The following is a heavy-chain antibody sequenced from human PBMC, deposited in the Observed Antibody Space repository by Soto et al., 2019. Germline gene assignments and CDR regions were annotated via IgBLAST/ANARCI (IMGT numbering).Heavy chain of an antibody. D-gene: IGHD6-25*01. CDR3: AKFFVETGSNSGWPWSFDY. Sequence: EVQLLESGGGLVQPGRSLRLSCAASGFTFSNYAMSWVRQAPGQGLDWVSAISGSGGTTYYADSVKGRFTISRDNSKNTLFLQMNSLRAEDAAVYYCAKFFVETGSNSGWPWSFDYRGQGTLVTVSS. V-gene: IGHV3-23*01. J-gene: IGHJ4*02. CDR2: ISGSGGTT. CDR1: GFTFSNYA.